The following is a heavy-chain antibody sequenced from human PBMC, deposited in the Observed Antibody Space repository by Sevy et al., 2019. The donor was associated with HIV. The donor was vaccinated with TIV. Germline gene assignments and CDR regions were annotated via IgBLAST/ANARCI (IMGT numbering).Heavy chain of an antibody. Sequence: GGSLRLSCAASGFTLNSYWMSWVRQAPGKGLEWVANINQDGSVKYYVDSVKGRFTISRDNARNSLYLHMNSLRAEDTALYYCVRAIAAAGSFWGQGTLVTVSS. D-gene: IGHD6-13*01. V-gene: IGHV3-7*01. J-gene: IGHJ4*02. CDR1: GFTLNSYW. CDR3: VRAIAAAGSF. CDR2: INQDGSVK.